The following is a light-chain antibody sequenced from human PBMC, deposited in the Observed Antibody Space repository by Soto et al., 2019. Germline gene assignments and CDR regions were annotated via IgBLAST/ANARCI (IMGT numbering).Light chain of an antibody. V-gene: IGKV3-11*01. Sequence: EIVLTQSPASLSLSPGERATLSCRASQSVGSLFAWYQQKPGQGPRLVIYDISKRATGVPARFSGSGFGTDYTLTISSLEPEDFAVYFYQQRSAWPLTFGGGTMVEI. CDR3: QQRSAWPLT. CDR1: QSVGSL. CDR2: DIS. J-gene: IGKJ4*01.